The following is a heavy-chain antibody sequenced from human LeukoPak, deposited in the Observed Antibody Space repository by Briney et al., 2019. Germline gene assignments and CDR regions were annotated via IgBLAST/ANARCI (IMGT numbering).Heavy chain of an antibody. CDR3: ARIAGGYSGYDSGYSFDY. CDR2: INPNSGGT. D-gene: IGHD5-12*01. V-gene: IGHV1-2*02. Sequence: GASVKVSCKASGYIFTGYYMHWVRQAPGQGLEWMGWINPNSGGTNYAQKFQGRVTMTRDTSISTAYMELSRLRSDDTAVYYCARIAGGYSGYDSGYSFDYWGQGTLVTVSS. J-gene: IGHJ4*02. CDR1: GYIFTGYY.